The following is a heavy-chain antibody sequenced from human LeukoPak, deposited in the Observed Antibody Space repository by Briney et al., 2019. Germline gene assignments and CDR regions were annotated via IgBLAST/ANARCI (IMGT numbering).Heavy chain of an antibody. Sequence: GASVKVSCKASGYTFTSYSISWVRQAPGQGLEWMGWISAYNGNTNYAQKLQGRVTMTTDTSTSTAYMELRSLRSDDTAVYYCAREGSVYSSSSTDYYYYYMDVWGKGTTVTVYS. CDR1: GYTFTSYS. D-gene: IGHD6-6*01. V-gene: IGHV1-18*01. CDR2: ISAYNGNT. J-gene: IGHJ6*03. CDR3: AREGSVYSSSSTDYYYYYMDV.